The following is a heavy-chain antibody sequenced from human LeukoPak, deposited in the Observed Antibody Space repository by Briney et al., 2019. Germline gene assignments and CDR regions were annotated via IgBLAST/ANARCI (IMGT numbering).Heavy chain of an antibody. CDR1: GGSISSYY. J-gene: IGHJ2*01. D-gene: IGHD6-19*01. CDR3: ARLIAVAGSYWYFDL. CDR2: IYYSGST. V-gene: IGHV4-59*08. Sequence: SETLSLTCTVSGGSISSYYWSWIRQPPGKGLEWIGYIYYSGSTNYNPSPKSRVTISVDTSKNQFSLKLSSVTAADTAVYYCARLIAVAGSYWYFDLWGRGTLVTVSS.